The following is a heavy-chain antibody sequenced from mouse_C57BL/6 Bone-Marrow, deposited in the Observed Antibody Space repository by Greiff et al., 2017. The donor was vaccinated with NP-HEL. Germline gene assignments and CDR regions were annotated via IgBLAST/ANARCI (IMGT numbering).Heavy chain of an antibody. V-gene: IGHV1-50*01. CDR3: ARDDYDEGGFAY. D-gene: IGHD2-4*01. J-gene: IGHJ3*01. CDR2: IDPSDSYT. Sequence: QVQLQQSGAELVKPGASVKLSCKASGYTFTSYWMQWVKQRPGQGLEWIGEIDPSDSYTNYNQKFKGKATLTVDTSSSTAYMQLSSLTSEDSAVYYCARDDYDEGGFAYWGQGTLVTVSA. CDR1: GYTFTSYW.